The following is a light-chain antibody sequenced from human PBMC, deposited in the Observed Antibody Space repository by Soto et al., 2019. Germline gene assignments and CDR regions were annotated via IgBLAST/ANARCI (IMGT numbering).Light chain of an antibody. Sequence: EIVLTQSPGTLSLSPGERATLSCRASQSVDRNYLAWYQQKPGQAPRLLIYDASNRVTGIPARFRGSGSGTDFTLTISSLEPDDFAVYYCQQRSNWQITFGQGTRLEIK. CDR1: QSVDRNY. V-gene: IGKV3D-11*02. CDR2: DAS. CDR3: QQRSNWQIT. J-gene: IGKJ5*01.